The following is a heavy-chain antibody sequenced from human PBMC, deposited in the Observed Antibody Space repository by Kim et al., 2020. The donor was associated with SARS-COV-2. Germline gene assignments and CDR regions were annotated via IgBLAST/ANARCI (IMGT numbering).Heavy chain of an antibody. J-gene: IGHJ4*02. D-gene: IGHD6-19*01. V-gene: IGHV1-2*06. CDR2: INPNSGGT. CDR1: ESTFTGYY. CDR3: ARGFVSGWTFDY. Sequence: ASVKVSCKASESTFTGYYMHWVRQAPGQGLEWMGRINPNSGGTNYAQKFQGRVTLTRDTSISTAYMELSRLGSDDTAVYYCARGFVSGWTFDYWGQGTLVTVSP.